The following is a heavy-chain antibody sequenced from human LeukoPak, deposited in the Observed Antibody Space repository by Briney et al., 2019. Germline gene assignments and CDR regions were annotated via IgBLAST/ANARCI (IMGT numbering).Heavy chain of an antibody. CDR3: ARDEVPATMVRGVIGY. J-gene: IGHJ4*02. V-gene: IGHV1-2*02. Sequence: ASVKVSCKASGYTFTGYYMHWVRQAPGQGLEWMGWINPNSGGTNYAQKFQGRVTMTRDTSISTAYMELSRLRSDDTAVYYCARDEVPATMVRGVIGYWGQGTLVTVSS. D-gene: IGHD3-10*01. CDR2: INPNSGGT. CDR1: GYTFTGYY.